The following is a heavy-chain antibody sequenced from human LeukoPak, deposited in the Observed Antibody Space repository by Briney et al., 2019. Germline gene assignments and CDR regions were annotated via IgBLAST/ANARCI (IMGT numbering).Heavy chain of an antibody. CDR1: GFTFSSYA. J-gene: IGHJ4*02. Sequence: PGRSLRLSCAASGFTFSSYAMHWVRQAPGKGLEWVAVISYDGSNKYYADSVKGRFTISRDNSKNTLYLQMNSLRAEDTAVYYCAKDASSYYDSSGYYKFDYWGQGTLVTVSS. CDR3: AKDASSYYDSSGYYKFDY. V-gene: IGHV3-30-3*01. CDR2: ISYDGSNK. D-gene: IGHD3-22*01.